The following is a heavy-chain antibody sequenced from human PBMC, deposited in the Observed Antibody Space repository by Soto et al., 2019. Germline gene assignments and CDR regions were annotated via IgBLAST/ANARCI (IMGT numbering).Heavy chain of an antibody. CDR1: GFTVSRNY. CDR3: ANGRITIFGVVIPPGMDV. J-gene: IGHJ6*02. Sequence: GGSLRLSCAASGFTVSRNYVSWVRQAPGKGLAWVSLSYSGGTTDYADSVKGRFTISRDNSKNTLYLQMNSLRAEDTAVYYCANGRITIFGVVIPPGMDVWGQGTTVTVSS. V-gene: IGHV3-53*01. D-gene: IGHD3-3*01. CDR2: SYSGGTT.